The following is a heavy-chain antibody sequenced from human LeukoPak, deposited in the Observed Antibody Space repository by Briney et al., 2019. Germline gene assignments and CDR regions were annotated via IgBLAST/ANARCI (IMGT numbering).Heavy chain of an antibody. J-gene: IGHJ4*02. CDR1: GGTFSSYA. D-gene: IGHD3-22*01. CDR3: ASHPYYDSSGTNAGY. V-gene: IGHV1-69*05. Sequence: SVKVSCKASGGTFSSYAISWVRQAPGQGLEWMGRVIPIFGTANYAQKFQGRVTITTDESTSTAYMELSSLRSEDTAVYYCASHPYYDSSGTNAGYWGQGTLVTVSS. CDR2: VIPIFGTA.